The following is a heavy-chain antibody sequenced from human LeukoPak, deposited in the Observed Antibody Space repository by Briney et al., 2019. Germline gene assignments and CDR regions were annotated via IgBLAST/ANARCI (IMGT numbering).Heavy chain of an antibody. J-gene: IGHJ4*02. Sequence: GGSLRLSCAASGFTFSSYGMHWVRQAPGKGLEWVAVISYDGSNKYYADSVKGRFTVSRDNAKNTLYLQLSSLRAEDTAVYYCARGGRFGELSSSLWGQGTLVTVSS. CDR2: ISYDGSNK. D-gene: IGHD3-10*01. CDR1: GFTFSSYG. CDR3: ARGGRFGELSSSL. V-gene: IGHV3-30*03.